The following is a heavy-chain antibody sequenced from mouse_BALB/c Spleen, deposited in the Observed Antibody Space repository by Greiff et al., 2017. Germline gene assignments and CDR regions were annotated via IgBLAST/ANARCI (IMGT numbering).Heavy chain of an antibody. D-gene: IGHD2-14*01. V-gene: IGHV1-26*01. CDR2: INPYNGAT. J-gene: IGHJ4*01. CDR1: GYSFTGYY. Sequence: EVQLQQSGPELVKPGASVKISCKASGYSFTGYYMHWVKQSHVKSLEWIGRINPYNGATSYNQNFKNKASLTVDKSSSTAYMELHSLTSEDSAVYYCARNYRYDGRAPDYWGQGTSVTVSS. CDR3: ARNYRYDGRAPDY.